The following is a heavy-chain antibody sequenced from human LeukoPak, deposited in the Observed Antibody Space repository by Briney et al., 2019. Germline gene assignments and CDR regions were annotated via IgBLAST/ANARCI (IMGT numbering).Heavy chain of an antibody. CDR2: IKQDGSEK. V-gene: IGHV3-7*05. CDR1: GFSFSSYW. D-gene: IGHD3-22*01. J-gene: IGHJ6*02. Sequence: GGSLRLSCAASGFSFSSYWMSWVRQAPGKGLEWVANIKQDGSEKYYVDSVKGRFTISRDNAKNSLYLQMNSLRAKDTAVYYCARLWGYYDSSGYYYYYYGMDVWGQGTTVSVSS. CDR3: ARLWGYYDSSGYYYYYYGMDV.